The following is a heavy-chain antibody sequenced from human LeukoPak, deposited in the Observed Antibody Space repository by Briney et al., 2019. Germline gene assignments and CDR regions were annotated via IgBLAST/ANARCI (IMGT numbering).Heavy chain of an antibody. CDR3: ARALRYYYDSSGYYQPLDY. CDR2: IIPIFGTA. J-gene: IGHJ4*02. V-gene: IGHV1-69*19. D-gene: IGHD3-22*01. Sequence: SVKVSCKASGGTFSSYAISWVRQAPEQGLEWMGGIIPIFGTANYAQKFQGRVTITADESTSTAYMELSSLRSEDTAVYYCARALRYYYDSSGYYQPLDYWGQGTLVTVSS. CDR1: GGTFSSYA.